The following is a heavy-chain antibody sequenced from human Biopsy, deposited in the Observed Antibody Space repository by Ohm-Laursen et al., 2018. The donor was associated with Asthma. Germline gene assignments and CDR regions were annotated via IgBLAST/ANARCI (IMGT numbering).Heavy chain of an antibody. CDR1: GTHLGSYN. V-gene: IGHV3-30-3*01. CDR2: ITFDGSTQ. D-gene: IGHD1-1*01. J-gene: IGHJ3*02. CDR3: VRDGTDDAFDI. Sequence: SLRLSCSASGTHLGSYNMHWARQAPGKGLEWVAVITFDGSTQHYGDSVKGRFTISRDNSKNKLDLQMNSLREEDTAVYYCVRDGTDDAFDIWGQGTVVSVSS.